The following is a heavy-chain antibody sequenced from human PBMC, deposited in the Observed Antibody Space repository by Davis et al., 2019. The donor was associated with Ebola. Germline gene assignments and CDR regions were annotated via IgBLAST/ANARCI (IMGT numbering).Heavy chain of an antibody. J-gene: IGHJ6*02. Sequence: GESLKISCAASGFTFSSYAMSWVRQAPGKGLDWVSAISGSGGSTYYADSVKGRFTISRDNSKNTLYLQMNSLRADDTALYYCAKGGARYFYHYYGMDVWGQGTTVTVSS. CDR1: GFTFSSYA. CDR3: AKGGARYFYHYYGMDV. CDR2: ISGSGGST. V-gene: IGHV3-23*01. D-gene: IGHD2/OR15-2a*01.